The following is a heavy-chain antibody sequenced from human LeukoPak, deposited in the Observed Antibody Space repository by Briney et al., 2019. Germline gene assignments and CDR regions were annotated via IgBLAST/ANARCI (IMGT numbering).Heavy chain of an antibody. D-gene: IGHD4-17*01. V-gene: IGHV1-69*01. CDR3: ARALPTTVTTYGWFDP. CDR2: NIPIFGTA. CDR1: GGTFSSYV. Sequence: SVKVSCKASGGTFSSYVISWVRQAPGQGLEWMGGNIPIFGTANYAQKFQGRVTITADESTSTAYMELSSLRSEDTAVYYCARALPTTVTTYGWFDPWGQGTLVTVSS. J-gene: IGHJ5*02.